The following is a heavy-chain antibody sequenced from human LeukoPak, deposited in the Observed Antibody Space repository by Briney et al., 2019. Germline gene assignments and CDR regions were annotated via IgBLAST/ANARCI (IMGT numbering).Heavy chain of an antibody. D-gene: IGHD3-9*01. V-gene: IGHV4-61*02. J-gene: IGHJ5*02. CDR1: GGSISSGSYY. Sequence: SETLSLTCTVSGGSISSGSYYWSWVRQPAGKGLEWIGRIYTSGSTNYNPSLKSRVTISVDTSKNQFSLKLSSVTAADTAVYYCARDLGLYYDILTGWFDPWGQGTLVTVSS. CDR3: ARDLGLYYDILTGWFDP. CDR2: IYTSGST.